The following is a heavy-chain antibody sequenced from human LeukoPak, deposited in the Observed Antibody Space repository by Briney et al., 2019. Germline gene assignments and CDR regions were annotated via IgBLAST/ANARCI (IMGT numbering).Heavy chain of an antibody. CDR1: GFTFSNSY. V-gene: IGHV3-11*01. Sequence: GGSLRLSCAASGFTFSNSYMSWIRQAPGKGLEWVSYISNSGGTTHYADSVGGRFTVSRDNAKNSLYLQMNNLRADDTAVYYCATTNAAPGNFYYYGMDLWGQGTTVTVSS. D-gene: IGHD1-1*01. CDR3: ATTNAAPGNFYYYGMDL. CDR2: ISNSGGTT. J-gene: IGHJ6*02.